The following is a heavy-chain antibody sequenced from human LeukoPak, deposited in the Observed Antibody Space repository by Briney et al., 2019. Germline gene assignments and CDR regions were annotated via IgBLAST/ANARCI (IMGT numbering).Heavy chain of an antibody. CDR3: ARGQKDYYDSSGPSDY. J-gene: IGHJ4*02. Sequence: SETLSLTCAVYGGSFSGYYWSWIRQPPGKGLEWIGEINHSGSTNYNPSLKSRVTISVDTSKNQFSLKLSSVTAADMAVYYCARGQKDYYDSSGPSDYWGQGTLVTVSS. V-gene: IGHV4-34*01. CDR2: INHSGST. CDR1: GGSFSGYY. D-gene: IGHD3-22*01.